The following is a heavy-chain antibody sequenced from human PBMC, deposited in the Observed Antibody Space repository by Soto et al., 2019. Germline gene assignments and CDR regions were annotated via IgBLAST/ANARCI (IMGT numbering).Heavy chain of an antibody. CDR1: GLIFNMYG. Sequence: PGGSLRLSCITSGLIFNMYGMHWVRQAPGKGLEWVAFISDDGNNKNYADSVKGRFTISRDNSKSTLYLQMSSLRLEDTAVYYCARDRYGSSPGHLVYWGRGSLVTVSS. CDR3: ARDRYGSSPGHLVY. D-gene: IGHD6-6*01. V-gene: IGHV3-30*03. CDR2: ISDDGNNK. J-gene: IGHJ4*02.